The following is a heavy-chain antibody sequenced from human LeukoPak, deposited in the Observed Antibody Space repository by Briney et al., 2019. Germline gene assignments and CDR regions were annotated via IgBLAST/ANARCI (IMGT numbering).Heavy chain of an antibody. J-gene: IGHJ5*02. V-gene: IGHV4-39*01. CDR1: GGSISSSSYY. CDR3: ARHIEGILTGYWGRFDP. CDR2: IYYSGST. Sequence: KTSETLSLTCTVSGGSISSSSYYWGWIRQPPGKGLEWIGSIYYSGSTYYNPSLKSRVTISVDTSKTQFSLKLSSVTAADTAVYYCARHIEGILTGYWGRFDPWGQGTLVTVSS. D-gene: IGHD3-9*01.